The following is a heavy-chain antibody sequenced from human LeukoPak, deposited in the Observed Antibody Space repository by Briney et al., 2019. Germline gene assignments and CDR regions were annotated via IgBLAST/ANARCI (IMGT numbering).Heavy chain of an antibody. Sequence: TLSLTCTVSGGSISSGDYYWSWIRQPPGKGLEWIGDIYYSGSTYYNPSLKSRVTISVDTSKNQFSLKLSSVTAADTAVYYCARESIAAESYWYLDLWGRGTLVTVSS. CDR1: GGSISSGDYY. J-gene: IGHJ2*01. V-gene: IGHV4-30-4*08. CDR3: ARESIAAESYWYLDL. D-gene: IGHD6-13*01. CDR2: IYYSGST.